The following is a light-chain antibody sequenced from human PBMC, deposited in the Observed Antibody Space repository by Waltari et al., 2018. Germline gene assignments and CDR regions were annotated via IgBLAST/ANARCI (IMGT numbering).Light chain of an antibody. Sequence: QSVLTQPPSVSAAPGQRVTISCSGGYSNMGSNYVTWYQQLPGTAPNLIIFEIRRRPAGIPVLFSGVTSGTSSAPDIVRLQPWDEAFYFCATWDSSLSGEVFGGGTKVTIL. CDR3: ATWDSSLSGEV. J-gene: IGLJ2*01. CDR2: EIR. CDR1: YSNMGSNY. V-gene: IGLV1-51*01.